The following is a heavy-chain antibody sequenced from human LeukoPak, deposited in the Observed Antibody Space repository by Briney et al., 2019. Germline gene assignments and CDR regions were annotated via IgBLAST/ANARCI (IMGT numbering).Heavy chain of an antibody. CDR2: ISAYNGNT. Sequence: ASVKVSCKASGYTFRSYVITWVRQAPGQGLEWMGWISAYNGNTNYAQKLQGRVTMTTDTSTSTAYMELRSLRSDDTAVYYCARDTYYYDSSGYSGCFDPWGQGTLVTVSS. CDR1: GYTFRSYV. CDR3: ARDTYYYDSSGYSGCFDP. J-gene: IGHJ5*02. V-gene: IGHV1-18*01. D-gene: IGHD3-22*01.